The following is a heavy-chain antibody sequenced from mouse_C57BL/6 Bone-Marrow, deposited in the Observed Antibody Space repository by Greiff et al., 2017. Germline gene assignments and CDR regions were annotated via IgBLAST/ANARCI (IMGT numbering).Heavy chain of an antibody. D-gene: IGHD1-1*01. V-gene: IGHV1-53*01. Sequence: QVQLQQPGTELVKPGASVKLSCKASGYTFTSYWMHWVKQRPGQGLEWIGNINPSNGGTNYNEKFKSQATLTVDKSSSTAYMQLSSLTSVDSAVYYCARSYYYYGSSYIAPYWYFDVWGTGTTVTVSS. CDR2: INPSNGGT. CDR3: ARSYYYYGSSYIAPYWYFDV. CDR1: GYTFTSYW. J-gene: IGHJ1*03.